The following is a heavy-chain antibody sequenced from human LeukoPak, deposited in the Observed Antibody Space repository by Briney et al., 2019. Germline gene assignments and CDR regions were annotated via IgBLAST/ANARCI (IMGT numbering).Heavy chain of an antibody. CDR3: ARSVDIVATVYFDY. D-gene: IGHD5-12*01. CDR2: INHSGST. CDR1: GGSFSGYY. J-gene: IGHJ4*02. V-gene: IGHV4-34*01. Sequence: SETLSLTCAVYGGSFSGYYWSWIRQPPGKGLEWIGEINHSGSTNYNPSLKSRVTISVDTSKNQFSLKLSSVTAADTAVYYCARSVDIVATVYFDYWGQGTLVTVSS.